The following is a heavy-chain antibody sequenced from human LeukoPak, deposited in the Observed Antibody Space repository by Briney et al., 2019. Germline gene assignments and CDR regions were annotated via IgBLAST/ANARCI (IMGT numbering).Heavy chain of an antibody. V-gene: IGHV3-33*01. CDR2: IWYDGSNK. CDR1: GFTFSSYG. D-gene: IGHD6-13*01. CDR3: ARDGSSWSLTWIDYYYGMDV. J-gene: IGHJ6*02. Sequence: PGGSLRLSCAASGFTFSSYGMHWVRQAPGKGLEWVAVIWYDGSNKYYADSVKGRFTISRDNSKNTLYLQMNSLRPEDTAVYYCARDGSSWSLTWIDYYYGMDVWGQGTTVTVSS.